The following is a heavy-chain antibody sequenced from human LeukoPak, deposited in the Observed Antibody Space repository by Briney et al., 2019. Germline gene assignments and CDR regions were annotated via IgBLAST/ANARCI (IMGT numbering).Heavy chain of an antibody. CDR3: AKESIPYGDSQFFGF. V-gene: IGHV3-30*18. CDR1: GFTFSSYG. CDR2: ISYDGTKK. Sequence: GGSLRLSCTASGFASGFTFSSYGMHWVRQAPGKGLEWVAVISYDGTKKYYADSVKGRFTISRDSSKNTLHLQMNSLRTDDTAVYYCAKESIPYGDSQFFGFWGQGTLVTVSS. J-gene: IGHJ4*02. D-gene: IGHD2-21*02.